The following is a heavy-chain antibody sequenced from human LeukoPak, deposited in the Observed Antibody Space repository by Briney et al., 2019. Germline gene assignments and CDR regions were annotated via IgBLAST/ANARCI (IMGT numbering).Heavy chain of an antibody. CDR2: ISGSGGST. V-gene: IGHV3-23*01. D-gene: IGHD6-13*01. CDR1: GFTFSSYA. CDR3: SKYHHIDSSSWSYYFDY. Sequence: TGGSLRLSCAASGFTFSSYAMSWVRQAPGKGREWVSAISGSGGSTYYADSVKGRFTISRDNSKNPLYLQMNSLRAEDTAVYYCSKYHHIDSSSWSYYFDYWGQGTLVAVSS. J-gene: IGHJ4*02.